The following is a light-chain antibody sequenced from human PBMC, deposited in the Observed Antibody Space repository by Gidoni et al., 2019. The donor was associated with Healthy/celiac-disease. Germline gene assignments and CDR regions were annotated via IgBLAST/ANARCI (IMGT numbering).Light chain of an antibody. CDR3: QQLNSYPIT. J-gene: IGKJ5*01. CDR1: QGSSSY. Sequence: IELPQSPSFLSASVGDRVTITCWASQGSSSYLAWYQHKQGKAHKLMIYAASTFQRVVPSRFSGSGSGTEVTLTISSLQHEDFATYYCQQLNSYPITFGQGTRLEIK. V-gene: IGKV1-9*01. CDR2: AAS.